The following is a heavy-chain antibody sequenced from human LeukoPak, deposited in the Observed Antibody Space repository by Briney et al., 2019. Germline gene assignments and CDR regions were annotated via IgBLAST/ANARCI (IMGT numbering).Heavy chain of an antibody. CDR2: ISYDGSNK. Sequence: GGSLRLSCAASGFTFSSYAMHWVRQAPGKGLEWVAVISYDGSNKYYADSVKGRFTISRDNAKNSLYLQMNSLRAEDTAVYYCARGGYIVVASVLDYWGQGTLVTVSS. V-gene: IGHV3-30*04. CDR3: ARGGYIVVASVLDY. D-gene: IGHD2-2*01. J-gene: IGHJ4*02. CDR1: GFTFSSYA.